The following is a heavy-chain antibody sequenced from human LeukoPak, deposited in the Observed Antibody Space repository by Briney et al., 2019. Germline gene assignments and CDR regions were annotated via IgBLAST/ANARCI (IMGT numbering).Heavy chain of an antibody. CDR3: ARGGIAVAGGSWFDP. J-gene: IGHJ5*02. V-gene: IGHV4-34*01. CDR2: INHSGST. CDR1: GGSFSGYY. Sequence: SETLSLTCAVYGGSFSGYYWSWIRQPPGKGLEWIGEINHSGSTNYNPSLKSRVTISVDTSKTQFSLKLSSVTAADTAVYYCARGGIAVAGGSWFDPWGQGTLVTVSS. D-gene: IGHD6-19*01.